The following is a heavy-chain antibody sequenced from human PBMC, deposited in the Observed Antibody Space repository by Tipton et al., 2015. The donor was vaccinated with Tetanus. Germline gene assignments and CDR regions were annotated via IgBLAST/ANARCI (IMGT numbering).Heavy chain of an antibody. CDR3: ARDPTRRFDY. Sequence: SLRLSCAASGFSVGSKYMSWVRQAPGKGLEWVSVLRSGGTTSYADSVKGRFTISRDNAKNSLYLQMNSLRAEDTAVYYCARDPTRRFDYWGPGTLVTVSS. J-gene: IGHJ4*02. V-gene: IGHV3-66*01. CDR2: LRSGGTT. D-gene: IGHD1/OR15-1a*01. CDR1: GFSVGSKY.